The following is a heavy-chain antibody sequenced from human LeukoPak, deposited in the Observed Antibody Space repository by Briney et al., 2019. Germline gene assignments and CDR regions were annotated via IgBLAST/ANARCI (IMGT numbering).Heavy chain of an antibody. D-gene: IGHD5-18*01. V-gene: IGHV3-23*01. CDR1: GFTFISYA. CDR2: ISGGTDST. CDR3: AKGGDKYSYGELDY. Sequence: GGSLRLSCAASGFTFISYAMSWVRQAPGKGLGWVSAISGGTDSTYYSDSVKGRFTISRDNSKNTLYLQMNTLRAEDTAVYYCAKGGDKYSYGELDYWGQGTLVTVSS. J-gene: IGHJ4*02.